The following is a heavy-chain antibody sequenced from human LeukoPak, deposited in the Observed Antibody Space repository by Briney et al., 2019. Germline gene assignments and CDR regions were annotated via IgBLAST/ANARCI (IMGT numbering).Heavy chain of an antibody. CDR3: AKGRQLWLRFDY. V-gene: IGHV3-23*01. D-gene: IGHD5-18*01. CDR1: GFTFSRYA. Sequence: GGSLRLSCAASGFTFSRYAMSWVRQAPGKGLEWVSTISGSGGSTYYADSVKGRFTISRDNSKNTLYLEMNSLRAEDTAVYYCAKGRQLWLRFDYWGQGTLVTVYS. CDR2: ISGSGGST. J-gene: IGHJ4*02.